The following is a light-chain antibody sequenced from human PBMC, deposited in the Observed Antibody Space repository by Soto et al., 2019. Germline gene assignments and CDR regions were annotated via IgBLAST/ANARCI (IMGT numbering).Light chain of an antibody. Sequence: EVVMTQSPATLSVSPGERATLSCRASQSVSSNLAWYQQKPGQAPSLLIYGASTRATGTPARFSGSGSGTEFTLTINSLQSEDFAVYYCQQYKNWPYTFGQGTKADIK. CDR3: QQYKNWPYT. CDR1: QSVSSN. V-gene: IGKV3-15*01. CDR2: GAS. J-gene: IGKJ2*01.